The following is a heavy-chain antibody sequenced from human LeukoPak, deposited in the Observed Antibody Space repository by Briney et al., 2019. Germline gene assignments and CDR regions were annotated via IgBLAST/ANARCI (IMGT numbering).Heavy chain of an antibody. V-gene: IGHV3-21*01. CDR1: GFTFSSYS. D-gene: IGHD2-2*01. Sequence: PGGSLRLSCAASGFTFSSYSMNWVRQAPGKGLEWVSSISSSSSYIYYADSVKGRFTISKDNAKNTVYLQMNNLRAEDTAVYYCVSFYETYWGRGTLVTVSS. CDR2: ISSSSSYI. CDR3: VSFYETY. J-gene: IGHJ4*02.